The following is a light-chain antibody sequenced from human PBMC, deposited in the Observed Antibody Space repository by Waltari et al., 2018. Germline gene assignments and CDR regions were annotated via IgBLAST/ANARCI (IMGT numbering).Light chain of an antibody. J-gene: IGLJ3*02. CDR1: SSDVGGYSS. CDR3: CSYAGSYTGV. V-gene: IGLV2-11*01. Sequence: QSALTQPRSVSGSPGQSVTLSCTGTSSDVGGYSSVSWYQQHPGKAPKLMIYDVRRRPSGVPDRFSGSKSGNTAALTISELQAEDEADYYCCSYAGSYTGVFGGGTKLTVL. CDR2: DVR.